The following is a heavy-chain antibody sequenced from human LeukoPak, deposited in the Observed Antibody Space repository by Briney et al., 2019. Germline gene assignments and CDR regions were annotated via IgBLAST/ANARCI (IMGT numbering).Heavy chain of an antibody. CDR2: IYSGGST. CDR3: ARDLAARDYGGLDY. V-gene: IGHV3-66*01. J-gene: IGHJ4*02. Sequence: GGSLRLSCAASGFTVSSNYMSWVRQAPGKGLEWVSVIYSGGSTYYADSVKGRFTISRDNSKNTLYLQMNSLRAEDTAVYYCARDLAARDYGGLDYWGQGTLVTVSS. CDR1: GFTVSSNY. D-gene: IGHD4-23*01.